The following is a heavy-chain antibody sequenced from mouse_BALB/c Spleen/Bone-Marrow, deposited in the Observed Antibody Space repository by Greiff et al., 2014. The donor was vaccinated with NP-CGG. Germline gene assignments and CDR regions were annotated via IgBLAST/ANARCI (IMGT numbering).Heavy chain of an antibody. CDR2: IHPNSGNT. D-gene: IGHD2-1*01. J-gene: IGHJ2*01. Sequence: QVQLKQSGSVLVRPGASVKLSCKASGYTFTSSWMHWAKQRPGQGLEWIGEIHPNSGNTNYNEKSKGKATLTVDTSSSTAYVDLSSLTSEDSAVYYCARGGYGNYYFDYWGQGTTLTVSS. CDR3: ARGGYGNYYFDY. V-gene: IGHV1S130*01. CDR1: GYTFTSSW.